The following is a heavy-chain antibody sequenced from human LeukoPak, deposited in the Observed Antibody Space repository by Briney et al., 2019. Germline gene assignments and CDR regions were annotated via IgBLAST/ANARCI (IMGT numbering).Heavy chain of an antibody. J-gene: IGHJ5*02. CDR2: INPNSGGT. D-gene: IGHD2-2*01. CDR3: ARESCSSTSCHGWFDP. V-gene: IGHV1-2*02. Sequence: ASVKVSCKASGYTFTGYYMHWVRQAPGQGLEWMGWINPNSGGTNYAQKFQGRVTMTRDTSISTAYMELSGLRSDDTAVYYCARESCSSTSCHGWFDPWGQGTLVTVSS. CDR1: GYTFTGYY.